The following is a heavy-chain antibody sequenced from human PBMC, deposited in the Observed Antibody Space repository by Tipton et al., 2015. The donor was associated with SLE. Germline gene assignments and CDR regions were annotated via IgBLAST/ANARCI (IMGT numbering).Heavy chain of an antibody. CDR1: GYTFTSYG. V-gene: IGHV1-18*01. J-gene: IGHJ3*02. CDR3: ARHRETGGDYVGAFDI. Sequence: QSGPEVKKPGASVKVSCKASGYTFTSYGISWVRQAPGQGLEWVGWISAYNGNTNYAQKLQGRVTMTSDTSTSTAYMELRSLRSDDTAMYYCARHRETGGDYVGAFDIWGQGTMVTVSS. CDR2: ISAYNGNT. D-gene: IGHD4-17*01.